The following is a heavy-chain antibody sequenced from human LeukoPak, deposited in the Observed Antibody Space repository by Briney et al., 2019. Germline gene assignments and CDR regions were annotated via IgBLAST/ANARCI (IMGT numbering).Heavy chain of an antibody. J-gene: IGHJ4*02. V-gene: IGHV4-34*01. CDR2: INHSGST. D-gene: IGHD3-10*01. Sequence: SETLSLTCTVSGGSISSYYWSWIRQPPGKGLEWIGEINHSGSTNYNPSLKSRVTISVDTSKNQFSLKLSSVTAADTAVYYCARRPLLGGSGSLVFDYWGQGTLVTVSS. CDR1: GGSISSYY. CDR3: ARRPLLGGSGSLVFDY.